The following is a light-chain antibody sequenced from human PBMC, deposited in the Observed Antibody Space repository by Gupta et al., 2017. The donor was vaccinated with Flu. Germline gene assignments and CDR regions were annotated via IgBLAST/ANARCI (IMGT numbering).Light chain of an antibody. CDR3: RQALETRRT. V-gene: IGKV2-28*01. CDR1: QSLLHSNGYNY. Sequence: DIVMTQSPLSLRVTPGEPASISCRSSQSLLHSNGYNYLDWYLQKPGQSPQLRSYLGSNRASAVPDRFSGSGSGTDFTLKISRVEAEDVGVYYCRQALETRRTFGQGTKLEIK. J-gene: IGKJ1*01. CDR2: LGS.